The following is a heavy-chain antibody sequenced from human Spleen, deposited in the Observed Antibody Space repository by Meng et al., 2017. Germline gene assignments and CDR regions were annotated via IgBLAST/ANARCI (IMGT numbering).Heavy chain of an antibody. Sequence: QVQLQQWGPGLLKPSETLSLTCVVSGGSFSDYYWSWIRQPPGKGLEWIGYIYYSGSTNYNPSLKSRVTISVDKSKNQFSLKLSSVTAADTAVYYCASGQLRGPFDYWGQGTLVTVSS. J-gene: IGHJ4*02. CDR1: GGSFSDYY. D-gene: IGHD1-1*01. CDR2: IYYSGST. CDR3: ASGQLRGPFDY. V-gene: IGHV4-59*12.